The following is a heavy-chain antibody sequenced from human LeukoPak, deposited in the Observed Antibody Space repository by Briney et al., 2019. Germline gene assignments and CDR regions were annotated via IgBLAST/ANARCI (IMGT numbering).Heavy chain of an antibody. CDR3: ARDIPEGGWFDP. V-gene: IGHV4-30-4*01. CDR2: IYYSGST. CDR1: GDSISSGDYY. J-gene: IGHJ5*02. D-gene: IGHD1-14*01. Sequence: SETLSLTCTVSGDSISSGDYYWRWIRQPPGKGLEWIGYIYYSGSTYYNPSLKSRVTISVDTSKSQFSLKLSSVTAADTAVYYCARDIPEGGWFDPWGQGTLVTVSS.